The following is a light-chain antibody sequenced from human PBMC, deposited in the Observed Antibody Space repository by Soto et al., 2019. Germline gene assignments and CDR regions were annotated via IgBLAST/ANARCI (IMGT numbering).Light chain of an antibody. Sequence: EIVLTQSPGTLSLSPGERAILSCRASQSVSSDSLAWYRQKPGQAPRLLVYEASSRATGIPDRFSGSGSGTDFTLTISRLEPEGYAVYYCQQYGSAPRTFGQGTKVEIK. V-gene: IGKV3-20*01. CDR3: QQYGSAPRT. CDR1: QSVSSDS. CDR2: EAS. J-gene: IGKJ1*01.